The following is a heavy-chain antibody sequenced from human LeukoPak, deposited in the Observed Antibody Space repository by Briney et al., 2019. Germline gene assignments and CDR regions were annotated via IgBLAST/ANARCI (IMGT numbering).Heavy chain of an antibody. Sequence: GSLRLSCAASGFTFSGYEMNWVRQAPGKGLEWVSYISRSGTIISYTDSVKGRFTISRDNAKNSPYLQMNSLRAEDTAVYYCARERDDYYFDYWGQGTLVTVSS. V-gene: IGHV3-48*03. CDR1: GFTFSGYE. CDR3: ARERDDYYFDY. D-gene: IGHD3-3*01. J-gene: IGHJ4*02. CDR2: ISRSGTII.